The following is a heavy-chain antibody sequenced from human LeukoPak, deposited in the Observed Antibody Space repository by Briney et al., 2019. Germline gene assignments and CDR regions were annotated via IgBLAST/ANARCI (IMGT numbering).Heavy chain of an antibody. V-gene: IGHV3-74*01. CDR3: ARGSSSGWPDYFDH. Sequence: GGSLRLSCAASGFTFSTYWMHWVRKVPGKGLLWVSRINGDGQDTPYADSVKGRFTISRDNAQNMLYLQMNSLRVEDTGVYYCARGSSSGWPDYFDHWGQGALFTVSS. CDR2: INGDGQDT. CDR1: GFTFSTYW. J-gene: IGHJ4*02. D-gene: IGHD6-19*01.